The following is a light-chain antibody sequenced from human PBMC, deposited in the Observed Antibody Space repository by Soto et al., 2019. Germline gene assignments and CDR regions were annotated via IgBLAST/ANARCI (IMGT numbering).Light chain of an antibody. CDR2: GIS. Sequence: IVLTQSPDTLSVSPGERATLSCRASPSVDSTLAWYRQKPGQTPTLLIYGISVRAPGVPARFFGSGSGTEFTLTISSLQSEDFATYYCQQYNQWPITFGQGTRLEIK. J-gene: IGKJ5*01. V-gene: IGKV3-15*01. CDR3: QQYNQWPIT. CDR1: PSVDST.